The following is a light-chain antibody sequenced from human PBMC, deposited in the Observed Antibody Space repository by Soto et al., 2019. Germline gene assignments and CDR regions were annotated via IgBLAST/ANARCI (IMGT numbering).Light chain of an antibody. CDR1: QSVSSSY. CDR3: QQYNNWPRT. CDR2: DAS. Sequence: EIVLTQSPGTLSLSPGERATLSCRASQSVSSSYLAWYQQKPGQAPRLLIYDASRRATGIPARFSGSGSGADFTLTISTLEPEDFAVYYCQQYNNWPRTFGQGTKVDI. V-gene: IGKV3-20*01. J-gene: IGKJ1*01.